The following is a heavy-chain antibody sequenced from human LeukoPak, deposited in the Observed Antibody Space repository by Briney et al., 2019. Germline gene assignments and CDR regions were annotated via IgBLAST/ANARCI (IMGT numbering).Heavy chain of an antibody. CDR3: AKDRRGYCSSTSCYGSGGNWFDP. CDR1: GFTFSSYA. D-gene: IGHD2-2*01. J-gene: IGHJ5*02. V-gene: IGHV3-23*01. Sequence: PGGSLRLSCAASGFTFSSYAMSWVRQAPGKGLEWVSAISGSGGSTYYADSVKGRFTISRDNSKNTLYLQMNSLRAEDTAVYYCAKDRRGYCSSTSCYGSGGNWFDPWGQGPLVTVSS. CDR2: ISGSGGST.